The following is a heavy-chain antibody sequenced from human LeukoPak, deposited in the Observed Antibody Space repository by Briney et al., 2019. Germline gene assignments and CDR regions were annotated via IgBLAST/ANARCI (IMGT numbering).Heavy chain of an antibody. J-gene: IGHJ4*02. D-gene: IGHD1-1*01. V-gene: IGHV4-59*08. CDR2: IYYSGST. CDR1: GDSVSSNSAA. Sequence: SQTLSLTCAISGDSVSSNSAAWNWIRQSPGKGLEWIGYIYYSGSTNYNPSLKSRVTISVDTSKNQFSLKLSSVTAEDTAVYYCARLIHRELALDYWGQGTLLTVSS. CDR3: ARLIHRELALDY.